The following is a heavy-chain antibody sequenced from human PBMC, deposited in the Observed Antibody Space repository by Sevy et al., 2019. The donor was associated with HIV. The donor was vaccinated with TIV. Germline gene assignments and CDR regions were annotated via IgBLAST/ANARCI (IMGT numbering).Heavy chain of an antibody. CDR1: GYTFASYG. J-gene: IGHJ4*02. CDR2: IGGYYGDT. CDR3: AKSSTTRGGSDY. V-gene: IGHV1-18*01. Sequence: ASVKVSCKASGYTFASYGISWVRQAPGQGLEWMGWIGGYYGDTNYTQKLQARLTMTIDTSTSTAYMELRSLRYEDTAVYYCAKSSTTRGGSDYWGQGTLVTASS. D-gene: IGHD1-26*01.